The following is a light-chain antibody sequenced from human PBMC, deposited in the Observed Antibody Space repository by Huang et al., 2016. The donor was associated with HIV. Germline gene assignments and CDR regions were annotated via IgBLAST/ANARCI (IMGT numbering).Light chain of an antibody. CDR2: AAS. J-gene: IGKJ5*01. Sequence: DIQMTQSPFFMSASVGDRVTITCRASQSVSDFLNWYQQKPGKAPKLLIYAASTLRSGVPSRFSGSGSGTDFSLTIHSLQPEDSAIYYCQQSYTPLITFGQGTRLEIK. CDR3: QQSYTPLIT. CDR1: QSVSDF. V-gene: IGKV1-39*01.